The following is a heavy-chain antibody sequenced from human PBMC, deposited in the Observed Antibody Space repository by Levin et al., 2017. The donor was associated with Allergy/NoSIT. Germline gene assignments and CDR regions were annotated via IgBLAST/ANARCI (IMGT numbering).Heavy chain of an antibody. CDR1: GYTFTSYD. Sequence: GESLKISCKASGYTFTSYDINWVRQATGQGLEWMGWMNPNSGHTGYAQKFQGRVTMTRNTSKSTAYMELSSLRSEDTAVYYCARGFYDSSGEQPDYWGQGTLVTVSS. D-gene: IGHD3-22*01. CDR2: MNPNSGHT. V-gene: IGHV1-8*01. J-gene: IGHJ4*02. CDR3: ARGFYDSSGEQPDY.